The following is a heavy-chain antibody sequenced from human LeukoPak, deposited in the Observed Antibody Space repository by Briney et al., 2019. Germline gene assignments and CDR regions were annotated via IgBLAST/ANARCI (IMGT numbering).Heavy chain of an antibody. V-gene: IGHV4-39*01. CDR2: ISYSGST. CDR3: ARLDSGDYFFDY. CDR1: GGSISSSSYY. D-gene: IGHD4-17*01. J-gene: IGHJ4*02. Sequence: SETLSLTCTVSGGSISSSSYYWAWIRQPPGKGLEWIGTISYSGSTYYNPSLKSRVTISVDTSKNQFSLGLRSVTAADTAVYYCARLDSGDYFFDYWGQGTLVTVSS.